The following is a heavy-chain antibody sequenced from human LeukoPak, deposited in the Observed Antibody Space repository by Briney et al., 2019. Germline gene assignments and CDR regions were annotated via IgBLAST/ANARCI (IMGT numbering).Heavy chain of an antibody. CDR2: IYPGDSET. Sequence: GGPLQISCQGSGCRFTTDYIGWVRQMPGKGLEGMGIIYPGDSETKYSPSFQGPVTFSVDKSITTAFLQWSSLKASDTAMYYCARQAYASRFDAFDIWGQGTMVTVSS. V-gene: IGHV5-51*01. D-gene: IGHD3-22*01. CDR1: GCRFTTDY. CDR3: ARQAYASRFDAFDI. J-gene: IGHJ3*02.